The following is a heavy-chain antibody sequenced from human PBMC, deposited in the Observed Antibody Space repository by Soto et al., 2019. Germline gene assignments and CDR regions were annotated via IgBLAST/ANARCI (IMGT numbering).Heavy chain of an antibody. V-gene: IGHV4-34*01. CDR2: INHSGST. Sequence: PSETLSLTCAVYGGSLSGSFWSWIRQPPGRGLEWIGEINHSGSTNYSPSLRSRVTISVDKSKNQFSLKLSSVTAADTAVYYCASSDRLGYYYGSGTKTGYYYYMDVWGKGTTVTSP. CDR3: ASSDRLGYYYGSGTKTGYYYYMDV. CDR1: GGSLSGSF. J-gene: IGHJ6*03. D-gene: IGHD3-10*01.